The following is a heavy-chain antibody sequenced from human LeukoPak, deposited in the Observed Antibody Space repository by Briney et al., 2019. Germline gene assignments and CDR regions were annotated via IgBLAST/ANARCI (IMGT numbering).Heavy chain of an antibody. CDR2: INPNSGGT. V-gene: IGHV1-2*06. CDR3: ARAAYGDYGDY. J-gene: IGHJ4*02. CDR1: GYTFTGYY. Sequence: ASVKVSCKASGYTFTGYYMHWVRQAPGQGLEWVGRINPNSGGTNYAQKFQGRVTMTRDTSISTAYMELSRLRSDDTAVYYCARAAYGDYGDYWGQGTLVTVSS. D-gene: IGHD4-17*01.